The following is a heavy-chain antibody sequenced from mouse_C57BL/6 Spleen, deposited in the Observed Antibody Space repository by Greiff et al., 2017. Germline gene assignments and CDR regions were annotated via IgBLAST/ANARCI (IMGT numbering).Heavy chain of an antibody. V-gene: IGHV5-6*02. CDR3: ARRSLHYFDY. CDR2: ISSGGSYT. CDR1: GFTFSSYG. J-gene: IGHJ2*01. Sequence: EVKLVESGGDLVKPGGSLKLSCAASGFTFSSYGMSWVRQTPDKRLAWVATISSGGSYTYYPDRVQGRFTISRDNAKNTLYLQMSSLKSEDTAMYYCARRSLHYFDYWGQGTTLTVSS.